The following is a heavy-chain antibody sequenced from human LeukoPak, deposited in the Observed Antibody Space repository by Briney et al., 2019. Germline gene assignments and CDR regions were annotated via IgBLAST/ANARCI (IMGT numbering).Heavy chain of an antibody. J-gene: IGHJ5*02. CDR1: GYSIRSGYY. CDR2: NYYSGSN. D-gene: IGHD2-21*01. V-gene: IGHV4-61*01. Sequence: DTLPLIYSVSGYSIRSGYYLDWVRQPPRKGLEWIGYNYYSGSNHFNPSPQSRVTISVDTSKHQFSLNLSSVTAADTAVYYCAREWWWGEYCGGDCSAWFDPWGQGTLVTVSS. CDR3: AREWWWGEYCGGDCSAWFDP.